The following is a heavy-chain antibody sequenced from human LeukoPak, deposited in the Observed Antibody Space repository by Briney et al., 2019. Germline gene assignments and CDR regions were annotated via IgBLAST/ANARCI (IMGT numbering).Heavy chain of an antibody. V-gene: IGHV4-39*01. J-gene: IGHJ4*02. D-gene: IGHD3-3*01. Sequence: PSETLSPTCTVSGGSISSSSYYWGWIRQPPGKGLEWIGSIYYSGSTYYNPSLKSRVTISVDTSKNQFSLKLSSVTAADTAVYYCARFDFHYWGQGTLVTVSS. CDR2: IYYSGST. CDR3: ARFDFHY. CDR1: GGSISSSSYY.